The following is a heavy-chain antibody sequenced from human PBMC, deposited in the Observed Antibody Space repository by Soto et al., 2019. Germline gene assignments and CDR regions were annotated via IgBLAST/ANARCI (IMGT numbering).Heavy chain of an antibody. J-gene: IGHJ6*02. V-gene: IGHV4-39*01. Sequence: SETLSLTCTVSGGSISSSSYYWGWIRQPPGKGLEWIVSIYYSGSTYYNPSLKSRVTISVDTSKNQFSLKLSSVTAADTAVYYCARLCIAGLYYYYGMDVWGQGTTVTVSS. D-gene: IGHD6-13*01. CDR2: IYYSGST. CDR3: ARLCIAGLYYYYGMDV. CDR1: GGSISSSSYY.